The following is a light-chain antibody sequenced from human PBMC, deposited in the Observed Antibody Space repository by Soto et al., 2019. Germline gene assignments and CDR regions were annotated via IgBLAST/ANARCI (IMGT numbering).Light chain of an antibody. CDR1: SSNIGAGYD. CDR3: QSYDSSLSGYVG. Sequence: QSVLTQPPSVSGAPGQRVTISCTGSSSNIGAGYDVHWYQQLPGTAPNLLIYGNSNRPSGVPDRFSGSKSGTSASLAITGLQAEDEADYYCQSYDSSLSGYVGFGGGTKLTVL. V-gene: IGLV1-40*01. CDR2: GNS. J-gene: IGLJ2*01.